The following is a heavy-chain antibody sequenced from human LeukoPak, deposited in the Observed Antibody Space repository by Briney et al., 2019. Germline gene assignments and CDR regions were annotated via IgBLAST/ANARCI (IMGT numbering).Heavy chain of an antibody. Sequence: GASVKISCKASGYTFTGYYIHWVRQAPGQGLEWMGWINPNSGGTDCAQQFQGRVTMTRDTSISTAYMELSDVRSDDTAVYYCARGLRYFDWLSQTNFDYWGQGVLVTVPS. CDR1: GYTFTGYY. J-gene: IGHJ4*02. CDR3: ARGLRYFDWLSQTNFDY. V-gene: IGHV1-2*02. CDR2: INPNSGGT. D-gene: IGHD3-9*01.